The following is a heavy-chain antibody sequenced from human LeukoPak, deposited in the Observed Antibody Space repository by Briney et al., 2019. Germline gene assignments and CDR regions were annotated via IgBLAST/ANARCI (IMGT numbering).Heavy chain of an antibody. CDR2: ISSSSSYI. CDR3: ARPSYYSSSSLDAFDI. Sequence: PGGSLRLSCAASGFTFSSYSMNWVRQAPGKGLEWVSSISSSSSYIYYADSVKGRFTISRDNAKNSLYLQMNSLRAEDTAVYYCARPSYYSSSSLDAFDIWGQGTMVTVSS. D-gene: IGHD6-6*01. V-gene: IGHV3-21*01. CDR1: GFTFSSYS. J-gene: IGHJ3*02.